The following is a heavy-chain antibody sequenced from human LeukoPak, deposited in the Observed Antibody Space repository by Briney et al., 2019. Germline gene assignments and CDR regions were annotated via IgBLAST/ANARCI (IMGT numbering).Heavy chain of an antibody. CDR3: LRGERITAERPAVDV. J-gene: IGHJ6*04. V-gene: IGHV1-2*02. CDR1: GYTFTDYY. CDR2: INPTTGEI. Sequence: VASVKVSCKASGYTFTDYYIHWLRQAPGRGLEWVSWINPTTGEIKSSRNFQGRATMTWDTSLGTAFMELRRLTSDDTAVYYCLRGERITAERPAVDVWAKGPRSSSPQ. D-gene: IGHD6-6*01.